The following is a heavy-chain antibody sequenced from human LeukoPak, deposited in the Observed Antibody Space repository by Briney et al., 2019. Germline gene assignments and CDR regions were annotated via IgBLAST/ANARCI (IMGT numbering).Heavy chain of an antibody. J-gene: IGHJ4*02. V-gene: IGHV5-51*01. CDR1: GYSFTTYW. D-gene: IGHD2-15*01. Sequence: GESLQISCKGSGYSFTTYWIGWVRQMPGKGLEWMGIIYPGDSDTRYSPSFQGQVTISADKSISTAYLQWSSLKASDTAMYYCARLRGYCSGGSCSKRGYFDYWGQGTLVTVSS. CDR2: IYPGDSDT. CDR3: ARLRGYCSGGSCSKRGYFDY.